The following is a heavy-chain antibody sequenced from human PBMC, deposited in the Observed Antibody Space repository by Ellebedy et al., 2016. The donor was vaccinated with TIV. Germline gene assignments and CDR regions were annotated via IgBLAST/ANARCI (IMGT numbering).Heavy chain of an antibody. CDR1: GFTFSGHA. D-gene: IGHD3-22*01. J-gene: IGHJ4*02. CDR2: IIAGGDRT. Sequence: GGSLRLSCAASGFTFSGHAMSWVRQTPGKGLEWVSGIIAGGDRTHYVDSVKGRFTISRDNSKTTLYLQMNSLRAEDTAVYYCVKLDSSGFYYGFLDYWGQGTLVTVSS. CDR3: VKLDSSGFYYGFLDY. V-gene: IGHV3-23*01.